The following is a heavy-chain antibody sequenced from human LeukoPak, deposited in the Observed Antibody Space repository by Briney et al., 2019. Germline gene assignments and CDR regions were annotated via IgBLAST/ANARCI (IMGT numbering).Heavy chain of an antibody. CDR2: ISGSGGST. D-gene: IGHD5-12*01. CDR1: GFTFSSYA. CDR3: ANLCLRGGYLYFDY. Sequence: GGSLRLSCAAYGFTFSSYAMSWVRQAPGKGMEWVSAISGSGGSTYYADSVKGRFTISRDNSKNTLYLQMNSLTVEDTAVYYCANLCLRGGYLYFDYWGQGTLVTVSS. V-gene: IGHV3-23*01. J-gene: IGHJ4*02.